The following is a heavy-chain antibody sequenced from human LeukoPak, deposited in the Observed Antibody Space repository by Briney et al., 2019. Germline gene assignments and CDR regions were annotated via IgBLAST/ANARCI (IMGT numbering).Heavy chain of an antibody. V-gene: IGHV3-66*01. CDR3: AREDHYGSGSWD. D-gene: IGHD3-10*01. Sequence: GGSLKLSCAASGFTVTSNYMSWVRQAPGKGLEWVSVIYSGGSTFYADSVKGRFTISRDNSKNTVYLQMNSLRAEDTAVYYCAREDHYGSGSWDWGQGTMVTVSS. CDR2: IYSGGST. CDR1: GFTVTSNY. J-gene: IGHJ3*01.